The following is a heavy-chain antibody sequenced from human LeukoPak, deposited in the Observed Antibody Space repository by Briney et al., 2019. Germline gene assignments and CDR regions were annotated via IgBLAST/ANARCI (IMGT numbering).Heavy chain of an antibody. V-gene: IGHV3-23*01. CDR3: AKRGDYYGYDY. J-gene: IGHJ4*02. CDR1: GFTFSTYA. Sequence: GGSLRLSCAASGFTFSTYAMSWVRQAPGKGLEWVSVISGSGGTTYYADSVRGRFTISRDNSKNTLYLQMNSLRAEDTAVYYCAKRGDYYGYDYWGQGTLVTVSS. D-gene: IGHD3-16*01. CDR2: ISGSGGTT.